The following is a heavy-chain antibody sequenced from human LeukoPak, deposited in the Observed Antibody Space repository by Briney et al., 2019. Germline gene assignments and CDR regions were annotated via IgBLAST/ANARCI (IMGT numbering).Heavy chain of an antibody. CDR2: IYSDATYI. CDR1: GFTFSSHE. J-gene: IGHJ3*01. V-gene: IGHV3-48*03. CDR3: VRDLYASRGDAFDL. Sequence: GGSLRLSCAASGFTFSSHEMNWVRQAPGKGLEWVSYIYSDATYIYYADSVKGRFTISRDNAKNSLYLQMNSLRAEDTAVYYCVRDLYASRGDAFDLWGQGTMVTVSS. D-gene: IGHD3-10*01.